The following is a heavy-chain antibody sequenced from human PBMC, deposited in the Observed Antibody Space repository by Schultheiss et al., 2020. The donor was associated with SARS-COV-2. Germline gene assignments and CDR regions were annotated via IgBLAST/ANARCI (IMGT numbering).Heavy chain of an antibody. D-gene: IGHD4-17*01. CDR3: ARDQATTGDWYFAL. J-gene: IGHJ2*01. CDR2: IWYDGSNK. CDR1: GFTFSSYG. Sequence: GESLKISCAASGFTFSSYGMHWVRQAPGKGLEWVAVIWYDGSNKYYADSVRGRFTISRDNAKNMLYLQMNSLRAEDTAVYYCARDQATTGDWYFALWGRGTLVTVSS. V-gene: IGHV3-33*01.